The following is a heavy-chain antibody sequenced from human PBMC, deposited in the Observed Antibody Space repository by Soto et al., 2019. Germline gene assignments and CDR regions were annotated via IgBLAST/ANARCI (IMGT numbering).Heavy chain of an antibody. CDR2: INPKFGDT. Sequence: QVQLVQSGAEVKEPGDSVRVSCEASGYTFTAYHIHWVRQAPGQGLEWMGWINPKFGDTTYAQDFQGRVSMTRDMSISTVSMELRRLTSDDTAICYCARNLDYYYGRGSGNGHGVWGQGTTVTVFS. V-gene: IGHV1-2*02. CDR3: ARNLDYYYGRGSGNGHGV. CDR1: GYTFTAYH. J-gene: IGHJ6*02. D-gene: IGHD3-10*02.